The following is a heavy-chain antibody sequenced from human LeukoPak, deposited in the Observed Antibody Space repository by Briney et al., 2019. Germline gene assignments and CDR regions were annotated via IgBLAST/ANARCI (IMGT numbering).Heavy chain of an antibody. Sequence: SETLSLTCTVSGYSISSGYYWGWIRQPPGKGLEWIGSIYHSGSTYYNPSLKSRVTISVDTSKNQFSLKLSSVTATDTAVYYCARMNLGWEPKGADYWGQGTLVTVSS. CDR1: GYSISSGYY. D-gene: IGHD1-26*01. J-gene: IGHJ4*02. CDR3: ARMNLGWEPKGADY. CDR2: IYHSGST. V-gene: IGHV4-38-2*02.